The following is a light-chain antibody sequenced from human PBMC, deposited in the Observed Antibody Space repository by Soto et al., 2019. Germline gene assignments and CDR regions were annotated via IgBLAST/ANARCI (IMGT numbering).Light chain of an antibody. CDR1: QTISSY. Sequence: DIQMTQAPSSLSASVGDRVTITCRASQTISSYLNWYQQKPGKAPKLLIYAASSLESGVPSRFSGSGSATDFTLNISSLQPADFATYYCQQSYSTRWTFAQGTKVDIK. CDR2: AAS. CDR3: QQSYSTRWT. V-gene: IGKV1-39*01. J-gene: IGKJ1*01.